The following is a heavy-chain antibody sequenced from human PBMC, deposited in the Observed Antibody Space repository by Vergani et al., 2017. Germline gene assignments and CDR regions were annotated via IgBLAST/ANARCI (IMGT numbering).Heavy chain of an antibody. J-gene: IGHJ4*02. D-gene: IGHD2-2*01. CDR3: ARIGQLPDFYVDY. Sequence: QVQLVQSGTEVKKPGASVKVSCKTSGYAFTKYDINWVRQAPGQGLEWMGWINPKRGDTGYAQRWQGRISITRNIAMNTVYMELKSLRYEDTAVYYCARIGQLPDFYVDYWGQGTQVTVSS. V-gene: IGHV1-8*03. CDR1: GYAFTKYD. CDR2: INPKRGDT.